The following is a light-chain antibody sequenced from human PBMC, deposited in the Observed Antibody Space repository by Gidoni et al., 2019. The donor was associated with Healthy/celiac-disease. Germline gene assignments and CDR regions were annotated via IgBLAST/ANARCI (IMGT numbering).Light chain of an antibody. CDR1: QSISSY. CDR2: AAS. J-gene: IGKJ1*01. CDR3: RQSYSTPRT. Sequence: MQMTQSPSSLSASVGDRVTITGRASQSISSYLNWYQHKPGKAPKLLIYAASSLQSGVPSRFSGSGSGTDLTLTIISLQPEDFATYYRRQSYSTPRTFGQGTKVEIK. V-gene: IGKV1-39*01.